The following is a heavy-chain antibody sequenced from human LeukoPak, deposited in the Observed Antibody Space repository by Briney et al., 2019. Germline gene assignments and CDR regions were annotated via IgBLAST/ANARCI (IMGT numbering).Heavy chain of an antibody. J-gene: IGHJ4*02. Sequence: GGSLRLSCAASGFTFSSYAMSWVRQAPGKGLEWVSGISGSGGSTYYADSVKGRFTISRDNSKNTLYLQMNSLRAEDTAVYYRARHTYYYDSSGYSRYFDYWGQGTLVTVSS. CDR1: GFTFSSYA. CDR2: ISGSGGST. D-gene: IGHD3-22*01. V-gene: IGHV3-23*01. CDR3: ARHTYYYDSSGYSRYFDY.